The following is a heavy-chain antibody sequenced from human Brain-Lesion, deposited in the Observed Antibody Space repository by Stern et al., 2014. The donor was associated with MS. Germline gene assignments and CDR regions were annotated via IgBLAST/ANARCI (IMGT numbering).Heavy chain of an antibody. D-gene: IGHD1-26*01. CDR2: FDPEDGET. Sequence: DQLVESGAEVKKPGASVKVSCKVSGYTLTELSMHWGRQAPRKGLERMGGFDPEDGETIYAQKFQGRVTMTEDTSTDTAYMELSSLRSEDTAVYYCATLSPGAGGNYYRHFDYWGQGTLVTVSS. CDR3: ATLSPGAGGNYYRHFDY. V-gene: IGHV1-24*01. J-gene: IGHJ4*02. CDR1: GYTLTELS.